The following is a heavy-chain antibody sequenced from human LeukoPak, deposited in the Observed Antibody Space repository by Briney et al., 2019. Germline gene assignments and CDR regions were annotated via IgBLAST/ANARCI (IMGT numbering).Heavy chain of an antibody. D-gene: IGHD2-2*01. CDR1: GGSISSSSYY. CDR2: IYYSGST. Sequence: SETLSLTCTVPGGSISSSSYYWGWIRQPPGKGLEWIGSIYYSGSTYYNPSLKSRVTISVDTSKNQFSLKLSSVTAADTAAYYCARQLGYCSSTSCYADKVDYWGQGTLVTVSS. CDR3: ARQLGYCSSTSCYADKVDY. J-gene: IGHJ4*02. V-gene: IGHV4-39*01.